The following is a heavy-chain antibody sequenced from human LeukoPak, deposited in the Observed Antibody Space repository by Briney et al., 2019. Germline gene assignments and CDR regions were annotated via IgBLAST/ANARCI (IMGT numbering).Heavy chain of an antibody. D-gene: IGHD3-22*01. J-gene: IGHJ3*02. V-gene: IGHV4-59*08. CDR1: GVSISSYY. CDR3: ARYYDSSGYWAFDI. Sequence: SETLSLTCTVSGVSISSYYWSWIRQPPGKGLEWIGYIYYSGSTNYNPSLKSRVTISVDTSKNQFSLKLSSVTAADTAVYYCARYYDSSGYWAFDIWGKGTMVTVSS. CDR2: IYYSGST.